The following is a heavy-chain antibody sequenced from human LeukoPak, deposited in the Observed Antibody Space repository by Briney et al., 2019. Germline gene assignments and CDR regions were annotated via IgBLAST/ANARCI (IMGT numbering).Heavy chain of an antibody. V-gene: IGHV5-51*01. CDR3: ARLRDSSWTAFDY. CDR1: GYSFTTYW. D-gene: IGHD6-13*01. CDR2: IYPGDSYT. J-gene: IGHJ4*02. Sequence: GQSLKISCQGSGYSFTTYWIAWVRQMPGKGLDCMGIIYPGDSYTIYSPSFQGQVTISVDKSISTAYVQWSSLKASDTAMCYCARLRDSSWTAFDYWGQGTLVTVSS.